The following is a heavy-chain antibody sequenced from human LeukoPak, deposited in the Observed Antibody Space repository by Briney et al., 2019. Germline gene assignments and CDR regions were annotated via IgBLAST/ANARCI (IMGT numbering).Heavy chain of an antibody. V-gene: IGHV3-11*01. CDR1: GFTFSDYY. D-gene: IGHD3-3*01. CDR2: ISSSGSTI. J-gene: IGHJ5*02. Sequence: PGGSLRLSCAASGFTFSDYYMSWIPQAPGKGLEWVSYISSSGSTIYYADSVKGRFTISRDNSKNTLYLQMNSLRAEDTAVYYCAKGTLGVRPNWFDPWGQGTLVTVSS. CDR3: AKGTLGVRPNWFDP.